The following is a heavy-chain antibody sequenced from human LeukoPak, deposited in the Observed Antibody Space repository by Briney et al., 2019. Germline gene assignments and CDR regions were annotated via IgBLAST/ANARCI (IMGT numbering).Heavy chain of an antibody. CDR3: AKDLVGCSYDY. Sequence: GGSLRLSCAASGFTFSNYAMSWVRQAPGKGLEWVSAISGSGGGTYYADSVKGRFTISRDNSKNTLYLQMNSLRAEDTAVYYCAKDLVGCSYDYWGQGTLVTVSS. CDR2: ISGSGGGT. D-gene: IGHD2-15*01. V-gene: IGHV3-23*01. CDR1: GFTFSNYA. J-gene: IGHJ4*02.